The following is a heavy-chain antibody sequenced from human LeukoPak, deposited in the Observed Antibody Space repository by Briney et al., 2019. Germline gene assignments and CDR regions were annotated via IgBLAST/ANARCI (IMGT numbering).Heavy chain of an antibody. CDR3: ARPKIGHFDY. J-gene: IGHJ4*02. CDR1: GFTFSSYS. CDR2: IGSSGGTI. Sequence: GGSLRLSCAASGFTFSSYSMNWVRQAPGKGLEWVSYIGSSGGTIYYADSVKGRFTISRDNTKNSLYLQMNSLRAEDTGVYYCARPKIGHFDYWGQGTLVTVSS. V-gene: IGHV3-48*04. D-gene: IGHD3-16*01.